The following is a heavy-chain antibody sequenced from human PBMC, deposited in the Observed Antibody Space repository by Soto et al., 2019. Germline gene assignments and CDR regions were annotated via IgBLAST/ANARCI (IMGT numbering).Heavy chain of an antibody. CDR3: AREGNLGRWLQPLDF. Sequence: PSETLSLTCAVSGGSISSGGYSWSWIRQPPGKGLEWIGYIYHSGSTYYNPSLKSRVTISVDRFKNQFSLKLSSVTAADTAVYYCAREGNLGRWLQPLDFWGQGTLVTVSS. CDR1: GGSISSGGYS. J-gene: IGHJ4*02. V-gene: IGHV4-30-2*01. CDR2: IYHSGST. D-gene: IGHD5-18*01.